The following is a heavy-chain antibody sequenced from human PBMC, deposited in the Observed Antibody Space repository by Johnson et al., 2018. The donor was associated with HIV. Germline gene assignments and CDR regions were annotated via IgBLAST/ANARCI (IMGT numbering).Heavy chain of an antibody. CDR3: AKASDGTWQHAFDI. J-gene: IGHJ3*02. D-gene: IGHD2-21*02. CDR2: IKQGGSEK. CDR1: GFTFSSYW. Sequence: VQLEESGGGVVQPGRSLRLSCAASGFTFSSYWMSWVRQAPGKGLEWVANIKQGGSEKYFVDSLKGRFIISRDNAKNSLYLQMNSLRAEDTAVYYCAKASDGTWQHAFDIWGQGTMVTVSS. V-gene: IGHV3-7*05.